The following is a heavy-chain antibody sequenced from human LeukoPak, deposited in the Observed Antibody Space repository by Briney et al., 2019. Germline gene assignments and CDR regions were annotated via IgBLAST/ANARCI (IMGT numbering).Heavy chain of an antibody. CDR3: ARDSLATMYFVLDNWFDP. J-gene: IGHJ5*02. Sequence: ASVKVSCKASGYTFTGYYMHWVRQAPGQGLEWMGWINPNSGGTNYAQKFQGRVTMTRDTSISTAYMELSRLRSDDTAVYYCARDSLATMYFVLDNWFDPWGQGTLVTVSS. CDR2: INPNSGGT. V-gene: IGHV1-2*02. D-gene: IGHD5-12*01. CDR1: GYTFTGYY.